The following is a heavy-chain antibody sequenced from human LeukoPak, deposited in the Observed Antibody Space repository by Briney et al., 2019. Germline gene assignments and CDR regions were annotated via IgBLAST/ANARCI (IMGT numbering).Heavy chain of an antibody. CDR3: ARGRYPLYYYDSSGYTGAFDI. J-gene: IGHJ3*02. D-gene: IGHD3-22*01. V-gene: IGHV1-18*01. CDR1: GYTFTSYG. Sequence: ASVKVSCKASGYTFTSYGISWVRQAPGQGLEWMGWISAYNGNTNYAQKLQGRVTMTTDTSTSTAYMELRSLRSDDTAVYYCARGRYPLYYYDSSGYTGAFDIWGQGTMVTVSS. CDR2: ISAYNGNT.